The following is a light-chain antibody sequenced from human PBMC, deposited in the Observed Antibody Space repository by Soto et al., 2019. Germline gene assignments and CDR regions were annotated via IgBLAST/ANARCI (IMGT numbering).Light chain of an antibody. CDR3: QQYGSSPPLT. CDR1: QSVSNNY. J-gene: IGKJ4*01. Sequence: EIVLMPSPGTLSLSQGDRATRSCRASQSVSNNYLAWYQQKPGQAPRLLIAGASSRATGIPDRFSGSGSGTDFTLTISRLEPEDFAVYYCQQYGSSPPLTFGGGTKVEIK. CDR2: GAS. V-gene: IGKV3-20*01.